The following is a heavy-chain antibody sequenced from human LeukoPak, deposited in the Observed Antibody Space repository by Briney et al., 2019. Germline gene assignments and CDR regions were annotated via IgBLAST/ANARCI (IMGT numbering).Heavy chain of an antibody. D-gene: IGHD3-22*01. CDR2: ISGSGGST. V-gene: IGHV3-23*01. Sequence: GGTLRLSCAASGFTFNNYGMSWVRQAPGKGLEWVSTISGSGGSTYYADSVKGRFTISRDNSKNTLYLQMNSPRADDTAVYYCARLRYYSESNANNRFDYWGQGTLVTVSS. CDR3: ARLRYYSESNANNRFDY. CDR1: GFTFNNYG. J-gene: IGHJ4*02.